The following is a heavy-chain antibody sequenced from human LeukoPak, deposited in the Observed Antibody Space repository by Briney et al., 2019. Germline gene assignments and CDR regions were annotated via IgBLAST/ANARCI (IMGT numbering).Heavy chain of an antibody. CDR1: GFTFSSYW. J-gene: IGHJ4*02. CDR2: INQDGSEK. V-gene: IGHV3-7*01. D-gene: IGHD6-6*01. CDR3: VREGAYSTSSPAGY. Sequence: GGSLRLSCAASGFTFSSYWMSWVRQAPGKRLEWVANINQDGSEKYYVDSVKGRFIVSRDNAKNSLFLQMNILTAEDTAIYYCVREGAYSTSSPAGYWGQGTLVSVSS.